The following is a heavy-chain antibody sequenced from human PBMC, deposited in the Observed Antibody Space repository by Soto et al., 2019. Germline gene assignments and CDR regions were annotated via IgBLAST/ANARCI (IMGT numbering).Heavy chain of an antibody. CDR2: IYYSGST. CDR3: ARERVVGTSPFDY. V-gene: IGHV4-59*02. J-gene: IGHJ4*02. Sequence: PSETLSLTCTVSGGSVSSYYWSWIRQPPGKGLEWIGYIYYSGSTNYNPSLKSRVTISVDTSKNQFSLKLSSVTAADTAVHYCARERVVGTSPFDYWGQGTLVTVSS. CDR1: GGSVSSYY. D-gene: IGHD6-13*01.